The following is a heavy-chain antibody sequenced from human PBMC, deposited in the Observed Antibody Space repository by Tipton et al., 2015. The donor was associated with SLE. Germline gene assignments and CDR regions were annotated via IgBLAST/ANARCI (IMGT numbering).Heavy chain of an antibody. Sequence: LRLSCTVFGGSISSYYWSWIRQPAGKGLEWIGQIHSSGSTNYNPSLKSRVTMLLDTSKTQFSLKLNSVAAADTAVYYCAGYYDFSSAYLTFWGQGTLVTVSS. D-gene: IGHD3-3*01. J-gene: IGHJ4*02. V-gene: IGHV4-4*07. CDR1: GGSISSYY. CDR3: AGYYDFSSAYLTF. CDR2: IHSSGST.